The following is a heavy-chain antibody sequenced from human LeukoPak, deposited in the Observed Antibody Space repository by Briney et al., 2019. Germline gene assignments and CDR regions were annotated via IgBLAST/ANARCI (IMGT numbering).Heavy chain of an antibody. Sequence: GESLKISCKGSGYSFTSYWIGWVRQMPGKGLEWMGIIYPGDSDTRYSPSFQGQVTISADKSISTAYLQWSSLKASDTAMYYCARSSSSSLGGPNWFDPWGQGTVVTVSS. D-gene: IGHD6-6*01. V-gene: IGHV5-51*01. CDR3: ARSSSSSLGGPNWFDP. CDR2: IYPGDSDT. J-gene: IGHJ5*02. CDR1: GYSFTSYW.